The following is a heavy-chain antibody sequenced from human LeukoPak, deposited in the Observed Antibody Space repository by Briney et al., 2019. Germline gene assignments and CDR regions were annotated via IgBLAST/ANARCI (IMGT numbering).Heavy chain of an antibody. CDR2: SGGRT. CDR1: GFIFSSYE. V-gene: IGHV3-66*01. J-gene: IGHJ4*02. D-gene: IGHD3-22*01. Sequence: GGSLRLSCAGSGFIFSSYEMSWVRLAPRKGLEWVSGSGGRTFYAESVKGRFTISRDNSKNTLSLQMNSLRAEDTAVYYCARDRSYDSSGPDYWGQGTQVTVSS. CDR3: ARDRSYDSSGPDY.